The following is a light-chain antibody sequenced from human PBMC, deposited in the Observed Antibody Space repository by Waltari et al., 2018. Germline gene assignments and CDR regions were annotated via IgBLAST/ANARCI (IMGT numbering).Light chain of an antibody. CDR2: AAS. CDR1: QSISNY. Sequence: DIQMTQSPSSLSASVGDRVTITCRASQSISNYLNWYQQKPEKAPKLLIYAASSLQSGVPSRFRGSGSGTDFTLTISSLQPEDFATYYCQQSYSTPRLTFGGGTKVEIK. CDR3: QQSYSTPRLT. V-gene: IGKV1-39*01. J-gene: IGKJ4*01.